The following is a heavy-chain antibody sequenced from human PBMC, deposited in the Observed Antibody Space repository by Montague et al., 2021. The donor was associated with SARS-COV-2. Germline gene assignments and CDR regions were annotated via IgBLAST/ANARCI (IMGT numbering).Heavy chain of an antibody. CDR3: ARPVWKDYGGNYFDY. Sequence: YNPSLKSRVTISVDTSKNQFSLNLTSVAATDTAVYYCARPVWKDYGGNYFDYWGQGTLVTVSS. V-gene: IGHV4-39*01. J-gene: IGHJ4*02. D-gene: IGHD4-23*01.